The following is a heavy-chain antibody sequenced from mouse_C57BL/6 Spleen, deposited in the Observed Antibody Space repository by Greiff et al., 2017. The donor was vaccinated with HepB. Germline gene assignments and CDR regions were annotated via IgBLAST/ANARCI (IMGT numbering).Heavy chain of an antibody. V-gene: IGHV5-6*01. CDR3: ARQDGNYVLFDY. D-gene: IGHD2-1*01. CDR1: GFTFSSYG. CDR2: ISSGGSYT. Sequence: EVQVVESGGDLVKPGGSLKLSCAASGFTFSSYGMSWVRQTPDKRLEWVATISSGGSYTYYPDSVKGRFTISRDNAKNTLYLQMSSLKSEDTAMYYCARQDGNYVLFDYWGQGTTLTVSS. J-gene: IGHJ2*01.